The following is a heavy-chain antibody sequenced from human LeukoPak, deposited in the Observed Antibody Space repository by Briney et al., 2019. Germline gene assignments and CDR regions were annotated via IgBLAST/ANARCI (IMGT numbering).Heavy chain of an antibody. D-gene: IGHD5-12*01. V-gene: IGHV3-7*01. CDR1: GFTFSSYE. CDR3: ARVGLYSGYDWDLLDY. Sequence: GGSLRLSCAASGFTFSSYEMNWVRQAPGKGLEWVANIKQDGSEKYYVDSVKGRFTISRDNAKNSLYLQMNSLRAEDTAVYYCARVGLYSGYDWDLLDYWGQGTLVTVSS. J-gene: IGHJ4*02. CDR2: IKQDGSEK.